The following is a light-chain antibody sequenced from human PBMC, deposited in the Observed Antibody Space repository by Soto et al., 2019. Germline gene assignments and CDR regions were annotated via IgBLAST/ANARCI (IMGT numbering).Light chain of an antibody. Sequence: EVVMTQSPATLSVSPGERATLSCWASETVATNLAWYQQKPGQAPRLLISGASTRAAGISDRFRGSGSGTEFTLTISSLRSDDSAIYYCQQYFEWPPMTFGQGPKVDIK. CDR3: QQYFEWPPMT. J-gene: IGKJ1*01. CDR2: GAS. V-gene: IGKV3-15*01. CDR1: ETVATN.